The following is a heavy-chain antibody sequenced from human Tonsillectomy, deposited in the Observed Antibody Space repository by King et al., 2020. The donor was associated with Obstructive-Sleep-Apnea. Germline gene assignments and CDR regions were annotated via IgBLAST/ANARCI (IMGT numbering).Heavy chain of an antibody. CDR1: GYTFSSAD. CDR2: MNTNSGNS. D-gene: IGHD2-2*01. CDR3: ARGSSRSFDI. J-gene: IGHJ4*02. V-gene: IGHV1-8*01. Sequence: HVQLVESGAEVKKPGASVKVSCKASGYTFSSADINWVRQATGQGLEWMGWMNTNSGNSGYVQKFQGRVTMTRDPSISTAYLELRTLRSEDTAVYYCARGSSRSFDIWGQGTLVTVSS.